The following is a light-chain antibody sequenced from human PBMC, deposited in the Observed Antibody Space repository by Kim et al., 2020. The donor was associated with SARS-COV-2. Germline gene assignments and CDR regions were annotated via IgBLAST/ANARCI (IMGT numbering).Light chain of an antibody. J-gene: IGKJ2*01. CDR1: QTVSSSY. CDR2: GAS. CDR3: QQYGSSPYT. V-gene: IGKV3-20*01. Sequence: EIVLTQSPGTLSLSPGERATLSCRASQTVSSSYLAWYQQKPGQAPRLLIYGASYRTTGIPDRFSGGGSGTDFTLTISRLESEDFAVYYCQQYGSSPYTFGQGTKLEI.